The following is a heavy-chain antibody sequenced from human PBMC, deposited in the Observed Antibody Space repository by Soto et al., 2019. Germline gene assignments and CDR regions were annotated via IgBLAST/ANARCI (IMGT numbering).Heavy chain of an antibody. CDR1: GFSLSTSGVG. D-gene: IGHD6-19*01. J-gene: IGHJ4*02. CDR2: IYWNDDK. Sequence: SGPTLVNPTQTLTLTCTFSGFSLSTSGVGVGWIRPPPGKALEWLALIYWNDDKRYSPSLKSRLTITKYTSKNHVALTMTNMDPVDTATYYCAHRPSGWYLFDYWGQGTLVTVSS. CDR3: AHRPSGWYLFDY. V-gene: IGHV2-5*01.